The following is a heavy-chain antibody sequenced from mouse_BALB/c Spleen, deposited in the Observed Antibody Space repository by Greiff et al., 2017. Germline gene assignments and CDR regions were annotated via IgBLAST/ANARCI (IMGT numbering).Heavy chain of an antibody. CDR2: ISYDGSN. CDR3: ASRSYRMDY. D-gene: IGHD2-14*01. Sequence: EVKLVESGPGLVKPSQSLSLTCSVTGYSITSGYYWNWIRQFPGNKLEWMGYISYDGSNNYNPSLKNRISITRDTSKNQFFLKLNSVTTEDTATYYCASRSYRMDYWGQGTSVTVSS. J-gene: IGHJ4*01. CDR1: GYSITSGYY. V-gene: IGHV3-6*02.